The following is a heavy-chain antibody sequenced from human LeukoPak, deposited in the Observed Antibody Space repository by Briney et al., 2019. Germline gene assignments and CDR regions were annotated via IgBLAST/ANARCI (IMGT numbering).Heavy chain of an antibody. D-gene: IGHD6-13*01. CDR3: ARDLKLVHDY. Sequence: SETLSLTCTVSGGSISSGSYYWSWIRQPAGKGLEWIGRIYTSGSTNYNPSLKSRVTISVDTSKNQFSLKLSSVTAADTAVYYCARDLKLVHDYWGQGTLVTVSS. CDR2: IYTSGST. J-gene: IGHJ4*02. V-gene: IGHV4-61*02. CDR1: GGSISSGSYY.